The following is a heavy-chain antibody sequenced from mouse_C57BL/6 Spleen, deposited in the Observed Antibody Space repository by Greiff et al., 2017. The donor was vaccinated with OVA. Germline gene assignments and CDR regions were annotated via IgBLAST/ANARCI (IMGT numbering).Heavy chain of an antibody. Sequence: VQLQQPGAELVKPGASVKLSCKASGYTFTSYWMHWVEQRPGQGLEWIGMIHPNSGSTNYNEKFKSKATLTVDKSSSTAYMQLSSLTSEDSAVYYCARFYYGNYVGAMDYWGQGTSVTVSS. CDR2: IHPNSGST. V-gene: IGHV1-64*01. CDR3: ARFYYGNYVGAMDY. J-gene: IGHJ4*01. CDR1: GYTFTSYW. D-gene: IGHD2-1*01.